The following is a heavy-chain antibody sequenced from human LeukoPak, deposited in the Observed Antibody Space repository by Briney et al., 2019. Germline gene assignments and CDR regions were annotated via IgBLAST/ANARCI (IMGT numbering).Heavy chain of an antibody. Sequence: GGSLRLSCEASGFTFSDPYMSWIRQAPGKGLECLSYISGSGTDINYADSVRGRFTISRDNAKNSLYLQMNSLRAEDTAVYYCARDQIEWELLMDVWGKGTTVTVSS. D-gene: IGHD1-26*01. CDR3: ARDQIEWELLMDV. J-gene: IGHJ6*04. CDR1: GFTFSDPY. V-gene: IGHV3-11*06. CDR2: ISGSGTDI.